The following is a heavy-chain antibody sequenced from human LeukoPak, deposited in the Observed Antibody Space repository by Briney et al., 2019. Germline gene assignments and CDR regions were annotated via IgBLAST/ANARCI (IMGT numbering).Heavy chain of an antibody. Sequence: GGSLRLSCAASGFTFSSYEMNWARQAPGKGLEWVANIKQDGSEKYYVDSVKGRFTISRDNAKNSLYLQMNSLRAEDTAVYYCAELGITMIGGVWGKGTTVTISS. CDR1: GFTFSSYE. J-gene: IGHJ6*04. V-gene: IGHV3-7*01. CDR3: AELGITMIGGV. CDR2: IKQDGSEK. D-gene: IGHD3-10*02.